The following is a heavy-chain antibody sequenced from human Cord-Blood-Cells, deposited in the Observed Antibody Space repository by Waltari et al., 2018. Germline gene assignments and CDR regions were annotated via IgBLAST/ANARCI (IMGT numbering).Heavy chain of an antibody. J-gene: IGHJ4*02. CDR2: IYHSGST. V-gene: IGHV4-38-2*01. CDR3: ATRETGDVDAFDY. D-gene: IGHD7-27*01. CDR1: GYSISSGYY. Sequence: QVQLQESGPGLVKPSETLSLTCAVSGYSISSGYYLGWIRQPPGKGLEWIGSIYHSGSTYYNPSLKSRVTISVDTSKNQFSLKLSSVTAADTAVYYCATRETGDVDAFDYWGQGTLVTVSS.